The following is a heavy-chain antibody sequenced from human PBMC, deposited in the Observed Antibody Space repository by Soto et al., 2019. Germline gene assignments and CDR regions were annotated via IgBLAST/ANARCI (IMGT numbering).Heavy chain of an antibody. D-gene: IGHD2-15*01. Sequence: QVQLVQSGAEVKKPGSSVKVSCKASVVTFSSYAISWVRQAPGQGLEWMGGIIPIFGTANYAQKFQGRVTITADECTSTADMELRSLRSEDTAVYYCARGDGKNWFDPWGQGTLVTVSS. V-gene: IGHV1-69*01. CDR3: ARGDGKNWFDP. CDR1: VVTFSSYA. CDR2: IIPIFGTA. J-gene: IGHJ5*02.